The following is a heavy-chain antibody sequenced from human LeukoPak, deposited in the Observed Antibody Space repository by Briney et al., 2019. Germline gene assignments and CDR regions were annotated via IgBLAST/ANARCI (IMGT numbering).Heavy chain of an antibody. V-gene: IGHV3-11*04. CDR3: AGEVRDCSGGSCYHTDDY. J-gene: IGHJ4*02. Sequence: GGSLRLSCAASGFTFSDYYMSWIRQAPGKGLGWVSYISSSGSTIYYADSVKGRFTISRDNAKNSLYLQMNSLRAEGTAVYYCAGEVRDCSGGSCYHTDDYWGQGTLVTVSS. CDR1: GFTFSDYY. D-gene: IGHD2-15*01. CDR2: ISSSGSTI.